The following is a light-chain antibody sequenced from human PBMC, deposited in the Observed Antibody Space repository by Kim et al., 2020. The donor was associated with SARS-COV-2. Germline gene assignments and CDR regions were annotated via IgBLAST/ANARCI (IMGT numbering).Light chain of an antibody. CDR1: QGISNY. V-gene: IGKV1-27*01. Sequence: DIQMTQSPSSLSASVGDRVTITCRASQGISNYLAWYQQKPGKVPKLLIYAASTLQSGVPSRFSGSGSGTDFTLTISSPQPEDVATYYCQKYNSAPALTFGGGTKVDIK. CDR3: QKYNSAPALT. CDR2: AAS. J-gene: IGKJ4*01.